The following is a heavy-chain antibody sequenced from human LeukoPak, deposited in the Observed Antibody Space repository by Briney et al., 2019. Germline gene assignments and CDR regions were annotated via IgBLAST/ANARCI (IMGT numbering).Heavy chain of an antibody. D-gene: IGHD3-22*01. Sequence: ASVKVSCTASGYTFTSYYMHWVRQAPGQGLEWMGIINPSGGSTSYAQKFQGRVTMTRDTSTSTVYMELSSLRSEDTAVYYCASDINYDSSGYPLDYWGQGTLVTVSS. CDR1: GYTFTSYY. J-gene: IGHJ4*02. CDR2: INPSGGST. V-gene: IGHV1-46*01. CDR3: ASDINYDSSGYPLDY.